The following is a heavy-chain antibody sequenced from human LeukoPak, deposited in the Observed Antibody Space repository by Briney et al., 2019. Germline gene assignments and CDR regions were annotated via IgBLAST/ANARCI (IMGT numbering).Heavy chain of an antibody. CDR1: GDSVSSNSAA. Sequence: SQTLSLTCAISGDSVSSNSAAWNWIRQSPSRGLEWLGRTYYRSKWYNDYAVSVKSRITINPDTSKNQFSLKLSSVTAADTAVYYCARAKGYYYGSGSYFWWFDPWGQGTLVTVSS. D-gene: IGHD3-10*01. CDR2: TYYRSKWYN. J-gene: IGHJ5*02. V-gene: IGHV6-1*01. CDR3: ARAKGYYYGSGSYFWWFDP.